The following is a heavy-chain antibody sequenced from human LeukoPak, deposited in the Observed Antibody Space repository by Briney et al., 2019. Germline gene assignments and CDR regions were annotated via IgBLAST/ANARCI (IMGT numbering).Heavy chain of an antibody. Sequence: SETLSLTCTVSGGSISRYYWSWIRQSPGKGLEWIGYIYSTGSTNSNPSLRSRVTISVDTSRNQFSLKLNSVSAADTAMYYCARHESAVGALFYWGQGTLVTVSS. V-gene: IGHV4-59*08. CDR1: GGSISRYY. CDR3: ARHESAVGALFY. CDR2: IYSTGST. D-gene: IGHD3-16*01. J-gene: IGHJ4*02.